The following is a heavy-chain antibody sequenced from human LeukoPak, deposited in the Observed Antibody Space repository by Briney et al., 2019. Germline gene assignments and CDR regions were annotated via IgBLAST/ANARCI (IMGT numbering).Heavy chain of an antibody. CDR3: AKGYSSSSSVHYYYHYGMDV. V-gene: IGHV3-30*18. D-gene: IGHD6-6*01. J-gene: IGHJ6*02. Sequence: GGSLRLSCAASGFTFSSYGMHWVRQAPGKGLEWVAVISYDGSNKYYADSVKGRFTISRDNSKNTLCLQMNSLRAEDTAVYYCAKGYSSSSSVHYYYHYGMDVWGQGTTVTVSS. CDR1: GFTFSSYG. CDR2: ISYDGSNK.